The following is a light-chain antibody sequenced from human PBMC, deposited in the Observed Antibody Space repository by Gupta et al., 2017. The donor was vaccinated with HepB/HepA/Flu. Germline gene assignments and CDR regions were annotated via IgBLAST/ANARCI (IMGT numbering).Light chain of an antibody. CDR2: LGS. CDR1: QSLLHRSGVNY. CDR3: KQALQTPWT. Sequence: ASISCRTSQSLLHRSGVNYFEWYLQRPGQSPQLLIYLGSYRASGVPDRFSGSGSGTDFTLKISRVEAEDVGLYYCKQALQTPWTFGQGTRVEIK. V-gene: IGKV2-28*01. J-gene: IGKJ1*01.